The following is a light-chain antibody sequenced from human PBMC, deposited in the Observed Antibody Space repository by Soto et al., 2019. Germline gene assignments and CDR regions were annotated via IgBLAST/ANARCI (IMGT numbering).Light chain of an antibody. CDR3: SSYTNTNTVV. J-gene: IGLJ2*01. V-gene: IGLV2-14*03. Sequence: QSALTQVASVSGSPGQSITISCTGTSSDVGGYDYVSWYQQHPGKAPKLMIYNVNYRPSGVSDRFSGSKSGETASLTISGLQAEDEANYCSSYTNTNTVVFGGGTKVTVL. CDR2: NVN. CDR1: SSDVGGYDY.